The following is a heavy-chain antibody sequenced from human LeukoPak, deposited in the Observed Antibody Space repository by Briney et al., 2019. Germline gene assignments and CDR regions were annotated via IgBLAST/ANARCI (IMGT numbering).Heavy chain of an antibody. V-gene: IGHV3-30*05. CDR2: ISYDGNNK. Sequence: PGGSRRLSCAASGFIFSSYSMNWVRQAPGKGLEWVALISYDGNNKFYADSVKGRFTISRDNSRNTLYLQMNSLRGEDAAVYSCARGGIPTGPYYYFYYMDVWGKGTAVTVSS. J-gene: IGHJ6*03. D-gene: IGHD3-10*01. CDR3: ARGGIPTGPYYYFYYMDV. CDR1: GFIFSSYS.